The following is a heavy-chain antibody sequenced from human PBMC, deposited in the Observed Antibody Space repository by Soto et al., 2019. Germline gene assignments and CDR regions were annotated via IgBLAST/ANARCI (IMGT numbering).Heavy chain of an antibody. CDR3: AKVLLDDFWRGYYRGIQH. CDR1: GFTFSSYG. CDR2: ISYDGSNQ. J-gene: IGHJ1*01. Sequence: GGSLRLSCAASGFTFSSYGMHWVRQAPGKGLEWVAVISYDGSNQYYAGSVKGRFTISRDNSKNTLYLQMNSLRAEDTAVYYCAKVLLDDFWRGYYRGIQHWGQGTLVTVSS. D-gene: IGHD3-3*01. V-gene: IGHV3-30*18.